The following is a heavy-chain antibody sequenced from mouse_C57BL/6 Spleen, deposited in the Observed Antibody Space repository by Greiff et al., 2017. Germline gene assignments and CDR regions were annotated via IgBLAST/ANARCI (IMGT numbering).Heavy chain of an antibody. Sequence: VQLQQSGPELVKPGASVKISCKASGYAFSSSWMNWVKQRPGKGLEWIGRIYPGDGDTNYNGKFKGKATLTADKSSSTAYMQLSSLTSEDSAVYFCGVYYGYDGPFDDWGQGTTLTVSS. J-gene: IGHJ2*01. V-gene: IGHV1-82*01. CDR3: GVYYGYDGPFDD. CDR2: IYPGDGDT. D-gene: IGHD2-2*01. CDR1: GYAFSSSW.